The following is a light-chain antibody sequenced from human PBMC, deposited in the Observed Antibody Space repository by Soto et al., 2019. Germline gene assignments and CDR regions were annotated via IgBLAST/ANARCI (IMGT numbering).Light chain of an antibody. CDR3: QQYDNLPFG. J-gene: IGKJ4*01. Sequence: DIQKSQSPSSLSASVGDGVTITCQASQDITNYLNWYQHKPGKPPKLLIYDASNLETGVPSRFSGSGSGTAFTFTISSLQPEDIATDYCQQYDNLPFGFGGGTKVEIK. CDR1: QDITNY. CDR2: DAS. V-gene: IGKV1-33*01.